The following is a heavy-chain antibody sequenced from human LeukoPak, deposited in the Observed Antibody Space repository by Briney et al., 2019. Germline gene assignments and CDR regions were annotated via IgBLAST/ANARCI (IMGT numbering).Heavy chain of an antibody. Sequence: SETLSLTCTVSGGSISSYYWSWIRQPPGKGLEWIGSIYYSGSTYYNPSLKSRVTISVDTSKNQFSLKLSSVTAADTAVYYCARLAWGRLDYWGQGTLVTVSS. V-gene: IGHV4-59*08. J-gene: IGHJ4*02. D-gene: IGHD7-27*01. CDR2: IYYSGST. CDR1: GGSISSYY. CDR3: ARLAWGRLDY.